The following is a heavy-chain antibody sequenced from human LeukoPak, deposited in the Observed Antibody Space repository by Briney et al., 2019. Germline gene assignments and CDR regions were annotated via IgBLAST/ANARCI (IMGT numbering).Heavy chain of an antibody. J-gene: IGHJ5*01. CDR2: INGSGGST. CDR3: ANPPTVTKIRFDS. CDR1: GFTFSSYA. Sequence: GGSLRLSCAASGFTFSSYAMSWVRQAPGKGLEWVSDINGSGGSTYYADSVKGRFTISRDNLKNTLYLQMNSLRAEDTAVYYYANPPTVTKIRFDSWGQGTLVTVSS. D-gene: IGHD4-17*01. V-gene: IGHV3-23*01.